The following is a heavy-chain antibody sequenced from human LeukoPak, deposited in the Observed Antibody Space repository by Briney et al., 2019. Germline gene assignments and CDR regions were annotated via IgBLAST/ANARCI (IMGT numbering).Heavy chain of an antibody. D-gene: IGHD2-15*01. CDR1: GAPISKYY. CDR2: IYYSGST. V-gene: IGHV4-59*01. J-gene: IGHJ4*02. Sequence: SETLSLTCTVSGAPISKYYWSWIRQPPGKGLEWIGYIYYSGSTNYNPSLKSRVTISVDTSKNQFSLKLSSVTAADTAVYYCARDEYCSGGSCGIDYWGQGTLVTVSS. CDR3: ARDEYCSGGSCGIDY.